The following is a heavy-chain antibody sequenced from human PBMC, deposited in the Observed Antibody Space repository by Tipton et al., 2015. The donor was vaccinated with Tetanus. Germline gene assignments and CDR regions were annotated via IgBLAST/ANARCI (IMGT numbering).Heavy chain of an antibody. CDR3: ARGRGYSLYFFDY. CDR1: GGSISSSSYY. D-gene: IGHD5-18*01. V-gene: IGHV4-39*07. Sequence: TLSLTCTVSGGSISSSSYYWGWIRQPPGKGLEWIGSIYYSGSTYYNPSLKSRVTISVDTSKNQFSLKLSSVTAADTAVYYCARGRGYSLYFFDYWGQGTLVTVSS. J-gene: IGHJ4*02. CDR2: IYYSGST.